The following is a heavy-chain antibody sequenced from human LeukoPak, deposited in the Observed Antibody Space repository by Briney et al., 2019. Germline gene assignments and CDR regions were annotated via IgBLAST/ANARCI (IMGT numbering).Heavy chain of an antibody. J-gene: IGHJ3*02. CDR3: TTYKYCSGGGCYSAAFDI. CDR2: IKSKTDGGTT. V-gene: IGHV3-15*01. Sequence: GSLRLSCAASGFTFSNAWMSWVRQAPGKGLEWVGRIKSKTDGGTTDYAAPVKGRFTISRDDSKNTLYLQMNSLKTEDTAVYYCTTYKYCSGGGCYSAAFDIWGQGTMVTVSS. CDR1: GFTFSNAW. D-gene: IGHD2-15*01.